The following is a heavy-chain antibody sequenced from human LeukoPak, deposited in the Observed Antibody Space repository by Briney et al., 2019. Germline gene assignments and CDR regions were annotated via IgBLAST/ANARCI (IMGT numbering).Heavy chain of an antibody. D-gene: IGHD2-8*01. J-gene: IGHJ5*02. CDR3: ARARNGGGENWFDP. CDR2: IWYDGSNK. CDR1: GFTFSSYG. V-gene: IGHV3-33*01. Sequence: GRSLRLSCAASGFTFSSYGMHWVRQAPGKGLEWVAVIWYDGSNKYYADSVKGRFTISRDNSKNTLYLQMNSPRAEDTAVYYCARARNGGGENWFDPWGQGTLVTVSS.